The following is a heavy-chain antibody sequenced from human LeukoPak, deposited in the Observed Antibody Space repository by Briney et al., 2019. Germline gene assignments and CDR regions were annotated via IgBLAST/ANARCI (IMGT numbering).Heavy chain of an antibody. CDR2: INSSGSTI. Sequence: GGSLRLPCAASGFTFSSYDMSWVRQAPGKGLEWVSYINSSGSTIYYAGSVKSRFTISRDNAKNSLYLQMNSRRAEDTAVYYCARDSSRWLNYWGQGTLVTVSS. CDR1: GFTFSSYD. CDR3: ARDSSRWLNY. V-gene: IGHV3-11*01. J-gene: IGHJ4*02. D-gene: IGHD6-13*01.